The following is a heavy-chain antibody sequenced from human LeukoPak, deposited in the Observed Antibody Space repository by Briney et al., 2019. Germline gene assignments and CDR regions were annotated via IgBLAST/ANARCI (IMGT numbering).Heavy chain of an antibody. CDR3: VRVDYSRTEGPGGYFDY. CDR2: INGDGSEI. D-gene: IGHD6-13*01. J-gene: IGHJ4*02. Sequence: PGGSLRLSCAASGFTFSTSWMTWVRQAPGKGLEWVASINGDGSEIHYVDSVKGRFTISRDNAKDSLYLQMNGLRAEDTAVYYCVRVDYSRTEGPGGYFDYWGQGTLVTVSS. CDR1: GFTFSTSW. V-gene: IGHV3-7*04.